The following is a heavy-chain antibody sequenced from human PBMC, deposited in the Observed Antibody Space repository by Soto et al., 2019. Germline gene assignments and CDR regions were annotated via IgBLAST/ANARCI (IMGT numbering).Heavy chain of an antibody. J-gene: IGHJ4*02. CDR1: GGTFSSYA. D-gene: IGHD6-6*01. CDR3: ARGRIAARFAGYFDY. CDR2: IIPIFGTA. V-gene: IGHV1-69*13. Sequence: ASVKVSCKASGGTFSSYAISWVRQAPGQGLEWMGGIIPIFGTANYAQKFQGRVTITADESTSTAYTELSSLRSEDTAVYYCARGRIAARFAGYFDYWGQGTLVTVSS.